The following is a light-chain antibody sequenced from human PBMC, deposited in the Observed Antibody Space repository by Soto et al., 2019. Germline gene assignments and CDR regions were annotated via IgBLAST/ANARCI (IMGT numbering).Light chain of an antibody. V-gene: IGKV3-15*01. CDR3: LQYHNLWA. Sequence: IVMTQSPATLSVSPGESATVSCRASQNIYYNVAWYQHRPGQAPRLLIYRASTRATGVPARFSGSGSGTEFTLTISSLQSEDFTVYSCLQYHNLWAFGQGTKV. J-gene: IGKJ1*01. CDR1: QNIYYN. CDR2: RAS.